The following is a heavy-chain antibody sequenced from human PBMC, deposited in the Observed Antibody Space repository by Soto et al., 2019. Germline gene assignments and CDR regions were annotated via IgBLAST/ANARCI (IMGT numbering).Heavy chain of an antibody. CDR1: GYTFTGYY. CDR2: INPNSGGT. D-gene: IGHD3-16*02. J-gene: IGHJ4*02. V-gene: IGHV1-2*04. Sequence: ASVKVSCKASGYTFTGYYMHWVRQAPGQGLEWMGWINPNSGGTNYAQKFQGWVTMTRDTSISTAYMELSRLRSDDTVVYYCARGVMITFGGVIVPYFDYWGQGTLVTVSS. CDR3: ARGVMITFGGVIVPYFDY.